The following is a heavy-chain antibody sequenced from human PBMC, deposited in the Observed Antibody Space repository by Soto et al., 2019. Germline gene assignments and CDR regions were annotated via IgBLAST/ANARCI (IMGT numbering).Heavy chain of an antibody. CDR3: ARGRRWLPLDY. CDR1: GGSFSGYY. D-gene: IGHD5-12*01. CDR2: INHSGST. V-gene: IGHV4-34*01. Sequence: PSETLSLTCAVSGGSFSGYYWSWIRQPPGKGLEWIGEINHSGSTNYNPSLKSRVTISVDTSKNQFSLKLSSVTAADTAVYYCARGRRWLPLDYWGQGTLVTVSS. J-gene: IGHJ4*02.